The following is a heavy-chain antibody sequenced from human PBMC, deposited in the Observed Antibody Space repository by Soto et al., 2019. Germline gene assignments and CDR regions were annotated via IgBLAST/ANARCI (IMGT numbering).Heavy chain of an antibody. V-gene: IGHV5-51*01. J-gene: IGHJ5*02. Sequence: GESLKISCKGSGYSFTSYWIGWVRQMPGKGLEWMGIIYPGDSDTRYSPSFQGQVTISADKSISTAYLQWSSLKASDTAMYYCARLVQSSDGHKKFDPWGQGTLVTAPQ. CDR1: GYSFTSYW. CDR3: ARLVQSSDGHKKFDP. D-gene: IGHD6-6*01. CDR2: IYPGDSDT.